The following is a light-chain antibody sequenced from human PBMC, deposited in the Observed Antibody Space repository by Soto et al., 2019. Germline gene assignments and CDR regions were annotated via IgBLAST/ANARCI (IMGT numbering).Light chain of an antibody. CDR2: EVY. V-gene: IGLV2-8*01. J-gene: IGLJ3*02. CDR1: SSDVGGYNY. CDR3: SSYAANNNLL. Sequence: QSALTQPPSASGSPGQSVTIACTGTSSDVGGYNYVSWYQKHPGKAPKLIIYEVYNRPSGVPDRFSGSKSGNTASLTVSGLQTEDEADYYCSSYAANNNLLFGGGTKLTVL.